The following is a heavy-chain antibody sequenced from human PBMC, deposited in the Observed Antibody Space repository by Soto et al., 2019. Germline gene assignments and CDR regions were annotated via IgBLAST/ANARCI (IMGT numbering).Heavy chain of an antibody. D-gene: IGHD3-3*01. J-gene: IGHJ5*02. CDR1: GGSFSGYY. CDR2: INHSGST. Sequence: PSETLSLTCAVYGGSFSGYYWGWIRQPPGKGLEWIGEINHSGSTNYNPSLKSRVTISVDTSKNQFSLKLSSVTAADTAVYYCARIRIGFWSGYYWFAPWGQGTLVTVSS. V-gene: IGHV4-34*01. CDR3: ARIRIGFWSGYYWFAP.